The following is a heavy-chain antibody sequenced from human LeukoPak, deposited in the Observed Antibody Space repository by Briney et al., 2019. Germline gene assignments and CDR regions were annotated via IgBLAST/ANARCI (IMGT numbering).Heavy chain of an antibody. CDR1: GYTLTVYY. Sequence: ASVKVSCKASGYTLTVYYMHWVRQAPGQGLEWMGWISAYNGNTNYAQKLQGRVTMTTDTSTSTAYMELRSLRSDDTAVYYCARDSSGWYNPINFDYWGQGTLVTVSS. D-gene: IGHD6-19*01. V-gene: IGHV1-18*04. J-gene: IGHJ4*02. CDR2: ISAYNGNT. CDR3: ARDSSGWYNPINFDY.